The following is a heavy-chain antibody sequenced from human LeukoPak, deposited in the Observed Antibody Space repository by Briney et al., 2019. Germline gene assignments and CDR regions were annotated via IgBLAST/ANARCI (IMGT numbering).Heavy chain of an antibody. V-gene: IGHV3-23*01. CDR1: GFTFSSYA. J-gene: IGHJ4*02. CDR3: AKTSRNWSRTSCYGGYFDY. D-gene: IGHD2-2*01. CDR2: ISGSGGST. Sequence: GGSLRLSCAASGFTFSSYAMSWVRQAPGKGLEWVSAISGSGGSTYYADSVKGRFTISRDNSKNTLYLQMNSLRAEDTAVYYCAKTSRNWSRTSCYGGYFDYWGQGTLVTVSS.